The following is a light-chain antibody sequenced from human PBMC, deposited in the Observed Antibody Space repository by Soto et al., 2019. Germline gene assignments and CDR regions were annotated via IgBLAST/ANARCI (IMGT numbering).Light chain of an antibody. CDR2: GAS. J-gene: IGKJ5*01. Sequence: EIVLTQSPGTLSLSPGESATLSCRASQSVPSGQLAWYQQTPGEAPRLLIYGASSRAPGIPDRFSGSGSEIDFSLTIRGLEPEDFAVYYCQQYGRSSITFGQGTRLEI. V-gene: IGKV3-20*01. CDR1: QSVPSGQ. CDR3: QQYGRSSIT.